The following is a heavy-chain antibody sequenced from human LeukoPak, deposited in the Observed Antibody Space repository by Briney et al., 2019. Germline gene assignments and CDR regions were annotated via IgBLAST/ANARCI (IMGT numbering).Heavy chain of an antibody. CDR2: IYYSGST. Sequence: SETLSLTCTVSGYSISSSYYWGWIRQPPGKGLEWIGSIYYSGSTYYNPSLKSRVTISVDTSKNQFSLKLSSVTAADTAVYYCARDPNNAQFDYWGQGTLVTVSS. CDR3: ARDPNNAQFDY. CDR1: GYSISSSYY. J-gene: IGHJ4*02. V-gene: IGHV4-38-2*02. D-gene: IGHD1-14*01.